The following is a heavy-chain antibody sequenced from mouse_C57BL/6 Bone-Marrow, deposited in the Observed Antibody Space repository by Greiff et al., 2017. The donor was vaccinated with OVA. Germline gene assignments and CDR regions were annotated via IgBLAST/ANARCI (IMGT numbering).Heavy chain of an antibody. V-gene: IGHV1-15*01. CDR3: TRWYYDYPFAY. D-gene: IGHD2-4*01. Sequence: QVQLKQSGAELVRPGASVTLSCKASGYTFTDYEMHWVKQTPVHGLEWIGAIDPETGGTAYNQKFKGKAILTADKSSSTAYMELRSLTSEDSAVYYCTRWYYDYPFAYWGQGTLVTVSA. J-gene: IGHJ3*01. CDR1: GYTFTDYE. CDR2: IDPETGGT.